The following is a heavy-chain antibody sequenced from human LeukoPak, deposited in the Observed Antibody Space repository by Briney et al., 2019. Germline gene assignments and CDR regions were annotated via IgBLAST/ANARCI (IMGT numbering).Heavy chain of an antibody. Sequence: SETLSLTCTVSGGSISSYYWSWIRRPPRKGLEWIGYIYYSGSTNYNPSLKSRVTISVDTSKNQFSLKLSSVTAADTAVYYCARTSSWYERYYYGMDVWGQGTTVTVSS. CDR1: GGSISSYY. D-gene: IGHD6-13*01. CDR2: IYYSGST. CDR3: ARTSSWYERYYYGMDV. J-gene: IGHJ6*02. V-gene: IGHV4-59*08.